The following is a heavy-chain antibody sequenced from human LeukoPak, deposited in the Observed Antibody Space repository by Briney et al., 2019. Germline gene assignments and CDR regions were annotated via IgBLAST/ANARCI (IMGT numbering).Heavy chain of an antibody. J-gene: IGHJ4*02. Sequence: GGSLRLSCEVSGSTLSNLWMSWVRQAPGKGLEWVASIRQDGRQKDYFDSVKGRFTVSRDNAKNSLFLQMNSLRVEDTAMYYCISGSGWILDNWGQGTLVTVST. CDR1: GSTLSNLW. CDR2: IRQDGRQK. D-gene: IGHD6-19*01. CDR3: ISGSGWILDN. V-gene: IGHV3-7*01.